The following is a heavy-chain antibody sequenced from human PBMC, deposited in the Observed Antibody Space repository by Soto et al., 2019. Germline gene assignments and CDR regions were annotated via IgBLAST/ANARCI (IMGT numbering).Heavy chain of an antibody. V-gene: IGHV3-66*01. Sequence: EVQLVESGGGLVQPGGSLRLSCVASGFTVSSNYMSWVRQAPGKGLEWVSVIFSGGSTNYADSVKGRFTISRDNSKNTLYLQMNSLRAEDTAVYYCATTVTAGNWGQGTLVTVSS. CDR2: IFSGGST. D-gene: IGHD4-17*01. J-gene: IGHJ4*02. CDR1: GFTVSSNY. CDR3: ATTVTAGN.